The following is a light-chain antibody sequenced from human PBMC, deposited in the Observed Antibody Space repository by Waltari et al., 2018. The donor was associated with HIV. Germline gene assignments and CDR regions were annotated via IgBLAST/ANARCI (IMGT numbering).Light chain of an antibody. CDR2: EDN. CDR3: QSYDSTNHVV. Sequence: NFMLTQPHSVSESPAKTLTISCTGSSCSIGTNHVHWYQQRPGSAPTTVIYEDNRRPPGVPDRFSGSIDSSSNSASLTISGLKTEDEADYYCQSYDSTNHVVFGGGTKLTVL. CDR1: SCSIGTNH. J-gene: IGLJ2*01. V-gene: IGLV6-57*02.